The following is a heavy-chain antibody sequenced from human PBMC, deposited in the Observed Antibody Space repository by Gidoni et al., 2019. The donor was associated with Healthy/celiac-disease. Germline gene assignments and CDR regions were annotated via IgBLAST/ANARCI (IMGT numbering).Heavy chain of an antibody. CDR1: GFTFSDYC. Sequence: QVQLVESGGGLVKPGGSLRLSCAASGFTFSDYCMSWIRQAPGKGLEWVSYISSSGSTIYYADSVKGRFTISRDNAKNSLYLQMNSLRAEDTAVYYCARDEPYYYDSSGYLDYFQHWGQGTLVTVSS. CDR3: ARDEPYYYDSSGYLDYFQH. J-gene: IGHJ1*01. V-gene: IGHV3-11*01. D-gene: IGHD3-22*01. CDR2: ISSSGSTI.